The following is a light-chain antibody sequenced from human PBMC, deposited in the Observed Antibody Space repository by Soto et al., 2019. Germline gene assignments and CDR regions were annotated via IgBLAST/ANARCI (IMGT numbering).Light chain of an antibody. CDR3: QQSYNHPYT. CDR2: AAS. CDR1: QVISSW. V-gene: IGKV1-12*01. J-gene: IGKJ2*01. Sequence: DIQMTQSPSSVSASVGDTVTITCRASQVISSWLAWYQHKPGRAPKLLIYAASSLQSGIPSRFSGSGSETDFTLTISSLQPEDFAAYYCQQSYNHPYTFGQGTKLEIK.